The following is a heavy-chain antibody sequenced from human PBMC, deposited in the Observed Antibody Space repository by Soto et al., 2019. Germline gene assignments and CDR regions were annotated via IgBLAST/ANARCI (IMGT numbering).Heavy chain of an antibody. Sequence: QVQLVESGGGVVQPGRSLRLSCAASGFTFSSYGMHWVRQAPGKGLEWVAVISYDGSNKYYADSVKGRFTISRDNSKNTLYPQMYSLRAEDTAVYYCNVHTAMVVRDWFDPWGQGTLVTVSS. D-gene: IGHD5-18*01. CDR2: ISYDGSNK. J-gene: IGHJ5*02. CDR1: GFTFSSYG. CDR3: NVHTAMVVRDWFDP. V-gene: IGHV3-30*03.